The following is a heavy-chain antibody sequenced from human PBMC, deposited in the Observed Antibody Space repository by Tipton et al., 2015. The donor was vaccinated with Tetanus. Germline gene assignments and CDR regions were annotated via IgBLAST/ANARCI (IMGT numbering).Heavy chain of an antibody. J-gene: IGHJ4*02. CDR3: ARHECPQCNFDY. Sequence: VQLVQSGGEAKKPGESLKISCKASGYTFTTYWIAWLRQMPGKGLEWMGMIYGGGSDTRYIPSFQGQVTISADKSISTAYLQWSSLKASDTAMYFCARHECPQCNFDYWGQGALVTVSS. CDR1: GYTFTTYW. V-gene: IGHV5-51*01. CDR2: IYGGGSDT. D-gene: IGHD5/OR15-5a*01.